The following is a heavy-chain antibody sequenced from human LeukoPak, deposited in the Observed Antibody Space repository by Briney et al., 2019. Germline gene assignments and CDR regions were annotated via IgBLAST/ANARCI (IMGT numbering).Heavy chain of an antibody. D-gene: IGHD6-19*01. CDR1: GFTFSSYS. Sequence: GGSLRLSCAASGFTFSSYSMNWVRQAPGKGLEWVSSISSSSSYIYYADSVKGRFTISRDNAKNSLYLQMNSLRAEDTAVYYCASSRYSSGRFDYWGQGTLVTVSS. CDR3: ASSRYSSGRFDY. V-gene: IGHV3-21*01. J-gene: IGHJ4*02. CDR2: ISSSSSYI.